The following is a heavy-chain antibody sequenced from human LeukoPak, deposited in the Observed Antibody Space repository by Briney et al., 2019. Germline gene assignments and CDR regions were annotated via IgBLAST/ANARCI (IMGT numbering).Heavy chain of an antibody. D-gene: IGHD3-16*02. CDR3: TTEAAFRDYVWGSYRYSGAFDI. J-gene: IGHJ3*02. Sequence: GGSLRLSCAASGFTFSSYSMNWVRQAPGKGLEWVSYISSSSSTIYYADSVKGRFTISRDNAKNSLYLQMNSLKTEDTAVYYCTTEAAFRDYVWGSYRYSGAFDIWGQGTMVTVSS. V-gene: IGHV3-48*01. CDR2: ISSSSSTI. CDR1: GFTFSSYS.